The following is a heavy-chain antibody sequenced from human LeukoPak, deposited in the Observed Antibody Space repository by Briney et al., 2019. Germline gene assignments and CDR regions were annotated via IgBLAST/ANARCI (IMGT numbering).Heavy chain of an antibody. CDR2: MNTNTGNT. D-gene: IGHD1-26*01. CDR3: ARGTIGGATSDY. V-gene: IGHV1-8*01. J-gene: IGHJ4*02. Sequence: ASEKVSCKASGYTFTSYDINWVRQTTGQGLEWMGWMNTNTGNTGYAQKFQDRVTMTRDTSITTAYMELNSLRSEDTAVYYCARGTIGGATSDYWGRGTLVTVSS. CDR1: GYTFTSYD.